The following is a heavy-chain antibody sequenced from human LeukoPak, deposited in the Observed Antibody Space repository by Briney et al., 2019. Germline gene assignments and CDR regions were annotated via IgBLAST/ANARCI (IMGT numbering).Heavy chain of an antibody. Sequence: PVGSLRLSCAASGVTFSSYGMHWVRQAPGKGLEWVAVISYDGSNKYYADSVKGRFTISRYNSKNTLYLQMNSLRAEDTAVYYCAKAMISYARINYYYGMDVWGQGTTVTVSS. CDR1: GVTFSSYG. D-gene: IGHD3-22*01. J-gene: IGHJ6*02. V-gene: IGHV3-30*18. CDR3: AKAMISYARINYYYGMDV. CDR2: ISYDGSNK.